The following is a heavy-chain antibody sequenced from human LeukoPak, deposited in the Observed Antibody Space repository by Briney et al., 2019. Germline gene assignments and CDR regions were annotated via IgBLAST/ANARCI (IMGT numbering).Heavy chain of an antibody. V-gene: IGHV4-34*01. D-gene: IGHD6-19*01. CDR2: INPSGST. J-gene: IGHJ5*02. Sequence: SSETLSLTCDVYGGSFSDYYWSWVRQPPGKGLEWIGEINPSGSTNHNPSLTSRVTISVDTSKNQFSLRLSSVTAADTAVYYCARRAWGQWLKSGLYNWFDPWGQGTLVTVSS. CDR1: GGSFSDYY. CDR3: ARRAWGQWLKSGLYNWFDP.